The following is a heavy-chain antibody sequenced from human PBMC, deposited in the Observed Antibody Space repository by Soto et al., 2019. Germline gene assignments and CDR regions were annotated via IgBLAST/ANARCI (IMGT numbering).Heavy chain of an antibody. D-gene: IGHD3-10*01. J-gene: IGHJ4*02. CDR3: AKWARSRWFGEPYLDY. CDR2: ISGSGGST. V-gene: IGHV3-23*01. CDR1: GFTFSSYA. Sequence: VSLRLSCAASGFTFSSYAMSWVRQAPGKGLEWVSAISGSGGSTYYADSVKGRFTISRDNSKNTLYLQMSSLRAEGTAVYYCAKWARSRWFGEPYLDYWGQGTLVTVSS.